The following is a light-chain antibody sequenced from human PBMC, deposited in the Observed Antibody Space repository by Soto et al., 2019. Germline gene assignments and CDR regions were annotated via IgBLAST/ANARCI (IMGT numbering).Light chain of an antibody. CDR3: SSYAASDSFVV. CDR2: EVY. CDR1: SSDVGGYNY. J-gene: IGLJ2*01. Sequence: QSVLTQPPSASGSPGQSVTISCTGTSSDVGGYNYVSWYQHHPDKAPKLIIYEVYKRPSGVAYRFSGSKSGNTASLTVSGLQAEDEAEYYCSSYAASDSFVVFGGGTKVTVL. V-gene: IGLV2-8*01.